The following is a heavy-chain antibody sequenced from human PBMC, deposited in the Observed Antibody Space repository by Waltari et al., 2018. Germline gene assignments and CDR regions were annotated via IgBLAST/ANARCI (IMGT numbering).Heavy chain of an antibody. CDR3: ARFVRGRYFDY. Sequence: QVQLQESGPGLLKPSETLSLTFPVPGASFSSTLWTWIRQSPGKGLEWIGNIDYTGSTKYNPSLRSRVTISVDTSKTQFSLRLSSVTAADTAVYYCARFVRGRYFDYWGQGSLATVSS. V-gene: IGHV4-59*01. CDR1: GASFSSTL. D-gene: IGHD6-6*01. J-gene: IGHJ4*02. CDR2: IDYTGST.